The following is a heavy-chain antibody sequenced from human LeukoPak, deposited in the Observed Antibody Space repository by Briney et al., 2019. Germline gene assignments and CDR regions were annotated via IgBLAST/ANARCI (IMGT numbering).Heavy chain of an antibody. D-gene: IGHD3-22*01. Sequence: ASVKVSCKASGYTFTSYDINWVRQATGQGLEWMGWMNPNSGNTGYAQKFQGRVTMTRNTSISTAYMELSSLRSDDTAVYYCARPFRTYYYDSSGYFYFDYWGQGTLVTVSS. J-gene: IGHJ4*02. CDR3: ARPFRTYYYDSSGYFYFDY. V-gene: IGHV1-8*01. CDR1: GYTFTSYD. CDR2: MNPNSGNT.